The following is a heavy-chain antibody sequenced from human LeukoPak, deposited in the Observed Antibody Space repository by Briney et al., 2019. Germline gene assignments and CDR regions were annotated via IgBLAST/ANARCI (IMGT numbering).Heavy chain of an antibody. J-gene: IGHJ4*02. D-gene: IGHD3-3*01. CDR2: IFHSGST. Sequence: SGTLSLTCAVSGGSIFSSNWWSWVRQPPGKGLEWIGQIFHSGSTSYSPSLKSRVTISVDKSKNQFSLKLSSVTAADTAVYYCVRSDDFWSGYYGYWGQGTLVTVSS. CDR3: VRSDDFWSGYYGY. CDR1: GGSIFSSNW. V-gene: IGHV4-4*02.